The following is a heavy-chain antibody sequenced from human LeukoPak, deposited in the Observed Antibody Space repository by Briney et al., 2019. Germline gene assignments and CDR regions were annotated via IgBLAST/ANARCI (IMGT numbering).Heavy chain of an antibody. CDR2: IRDSGGST. CDR3: ANRVDFWSGYRSAPPEY. J-gene: IGHJ4*02. D-gene: IGHD3-3*01. CDR1: GFTFSSYD. Sequence: GGSLRLSCAASGFTFSSYDMSWVRQAPGKGLEWVSAIRDSGGSTYYADSVKGRFTISRDNSKNTLYLQMNSLRAEDTAVYYCANRVDFWSGYRSAPPEYWGQGTLVTVSS. V-gene: IGHV3-23*01.